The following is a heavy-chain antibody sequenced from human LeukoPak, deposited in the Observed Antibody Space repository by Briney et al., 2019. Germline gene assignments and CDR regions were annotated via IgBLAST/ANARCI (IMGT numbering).Heavy chain of an antibody. CDR2: IYSGGST. V-gene: IGHV3-53*01. D-gene: IGHD3-10*01. J-gene: IGHJ4*02. CDR3: ASAYGSGSLDY. CDR1: GFTDSSNY. Sequence: GGSLRLSCAASGFTDSSNYMSWVRQAPRKGLAWVSVIYSGGSTYYADSVKGRFTIYRDNSKNTLYLQMNGLGAEDTAVYYCASAYGSGSLDYWGQGTLVTVSS.